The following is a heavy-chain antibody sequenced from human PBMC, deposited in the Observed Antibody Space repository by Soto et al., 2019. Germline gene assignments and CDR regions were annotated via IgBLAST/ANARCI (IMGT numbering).Heavy chain of an antibody. D-gene: IGHD4-17*01. Sequence: EVQLVESGGGLVKPGGSLRLSCAASGFTFSSYSMNWVRQAPGKGLEWVSSISSSSSYIYYADSVKGRFTISRDNAKNSLYLQMNSLRAEETAVYYCARETAVTTGYWGQGTLGTVSS. CDR1: GFTFSSYS. CDR2: ISSSSSYI. J-gene: IGHJ4*02. V-gene: IGHV3-21*01. CDR3: ARETAVTTGY.